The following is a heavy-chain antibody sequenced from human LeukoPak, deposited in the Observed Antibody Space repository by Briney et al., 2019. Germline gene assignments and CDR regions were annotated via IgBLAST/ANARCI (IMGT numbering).Heavy chain of an antibody. V-gene: IGHV1-2*02. D-gene: IGHD2-2*01. J-gene: IGHJ6*02. Sequence: ASVKVSCKASGYTFTGYYMHWVRQAPGQGLEWMGWINPNSGGTNYAQKFQGRVTMTRDTSISTAYMELSRLRSDDTAVYYCARPYCSSTSCSDYYYYGMDVWGQGTTVTVSS. CDR1: GYTFTGYY. CDR2: INPNSGGT. CDR3: ARPYCSSTSCSDYYYYGMDV.